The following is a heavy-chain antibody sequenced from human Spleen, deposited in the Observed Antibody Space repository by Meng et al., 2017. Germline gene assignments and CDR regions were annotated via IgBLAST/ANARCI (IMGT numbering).Heavy chain of an antibody. CDR3: ARGPTYGGYYFDY. CDR1: GDSISSGTYY. V-gene: IGHV4-31*03. D-gene: IGHD3-16*01. CDR2: IYYSGST. Sequence: SETLSLTCTVSGDSISSGTYYWNWIRQHPGKGLEWIGYIYYSGSTYYNPSLKSRLTISVDTSKNQFSLKLTSVTAADTAVYYCARGPTYGGYYFDYWGQGTLVTVSS. J-gene: IGHJ4*02.